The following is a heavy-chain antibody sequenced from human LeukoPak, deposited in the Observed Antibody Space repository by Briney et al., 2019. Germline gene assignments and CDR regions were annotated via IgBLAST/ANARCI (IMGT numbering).Heavy chain of an antibody. CDR1: GFTFSSYS. V-gene: IGHV3-7*01. CDR2: IKQDGSEK. D-gene: IGHD3-16*02. Sequence: GGSLRLSCAASGFTFSSYSMNWVRQAPGKGLEWVANIKQDGSEKYYVDSVKGRFTISRDNAKNSLYLQMNSLRAEDTAVYYCARCKARYDYVWGSYRYDYYYYMDVGGKGTTVTVSS. CDR3: ARCKARYDYVWGSYRYDYYYYMDV. J-gene: IGHJ6*03.